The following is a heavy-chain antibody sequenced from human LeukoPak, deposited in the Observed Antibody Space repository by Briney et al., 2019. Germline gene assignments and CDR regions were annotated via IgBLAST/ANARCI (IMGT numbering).Heavy chain of an antibody. CDR3: ARGTTFPDY. CDR2: IYDSGIT. J-gene: IGHJ4*02. CDR1: GGPISRYY. D-gene: IGHD2/OR15-2a*01. V-gene: IGHV4-59*12. Sequence: SETLSLTCTVSGGPISRYYWSWIRQPPGKGLEWIGHIYDSGITNYNPSLKSRVTISVDTSKNQFSLKLSSVTAADTAVYYCARGTTFPDYWGQGTLVTVSS.